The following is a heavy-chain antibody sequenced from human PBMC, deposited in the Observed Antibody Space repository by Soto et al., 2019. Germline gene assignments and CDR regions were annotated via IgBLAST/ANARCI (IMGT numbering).Heavy chain of an antibody. V-gene: IGHV1-69*13. CDR1: AGTFRSSA. CDR2: IIPIFGTA. Sequence: SVQVSCQASAGTFRSSAIRWVRQAPGQGLEWMGGIIPIFGTANYAQKFQGRVTITADESTSTAYMELSSLRSEDTAVYYCARGYCSGGSCYYVDYYYYGMDVWGQGTTVTVSS. J-gene: IGHJ6*02. D-gene: IGHD2-15*01. CDR3: ARGYCSGGSCYYVDYYYYGMDV.